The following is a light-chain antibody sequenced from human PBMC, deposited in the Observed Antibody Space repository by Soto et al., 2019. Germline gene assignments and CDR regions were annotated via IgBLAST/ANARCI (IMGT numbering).Light chain of an antibody. V-gene: IGKV3-20*01. CDR2: GGT. Sequence: EIVVTQSPGTLTLSPGERATLSCRASQTISIRYIAWYQHKPGQAPSLLIYGGTNRASGIPDRFSGSGSGTDFTLTIRRLEPEGIAVSYCRGQLYGVSSTSPFGQGTKLELK. J-gene: IGKJ2*01. CDR3: RGQLYGVSSTSP. CDR1: QTISIRY.